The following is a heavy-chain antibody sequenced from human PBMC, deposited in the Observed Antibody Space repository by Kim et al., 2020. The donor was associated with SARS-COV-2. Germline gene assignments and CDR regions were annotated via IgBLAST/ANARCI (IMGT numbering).Heavy chain of an antibody. Sequence: GGSLRLSCAASGFTFSSYAMHWVRQAPGKGLEWVAVISYDGSNKYYADSVKGRFTISRDNSKNTLYLQMNSLRAEDTAVYYCASPSYELDWGQGTLVTVSS. CDR3: ASPSYELD. D-gene: IGHD3-22*01. CDR1: GFTFSSYA. J-gene: IGHJ4*02. V-gene: IGHV3-30-3*01. CDR2: ISYDGSNK.